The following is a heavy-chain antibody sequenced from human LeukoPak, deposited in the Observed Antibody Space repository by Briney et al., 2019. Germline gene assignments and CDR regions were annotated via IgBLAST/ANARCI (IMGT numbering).Heavy chain of an antibody. CDR1: GGSFSGYY. Sequence: SETLSLTCAVYGGSFSGYYWSWIRQPPGKGLEWIGEINPSGSTNYNPSLKSRVTISVDTSKNQFSLKLSSVTAADTAVYYCARGGYDSSFDYWGQGTLVTVSS. CDR2: INPSGST. J-gene: IGHJ4*02. D-gene: IGHD5-12*01. CDR3: ARGGYDSSFDY. V-gene: IGHV4-34*01.